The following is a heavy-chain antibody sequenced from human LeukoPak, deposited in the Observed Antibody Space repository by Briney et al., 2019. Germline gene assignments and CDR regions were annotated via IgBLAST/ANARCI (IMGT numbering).Heavy chain of an antibody. Sequence: GGSLRLSCAASGFTFSSYGMSWVRQAPGKGLQWVSVIIGSGSSTYYADSVKGRFTISRDDGKNSLYLQMNSLRVDDTAIYYCASWTDILTGYFDPWGQGTLVTVSS. CDR3: ASWTDILTGYFDP. CDR2: IIGSGSST. J-gene: IGHJ5*02. CDR1: GFTFSSYG. V-gene: IGHV3-23*01. D-gene: IGHD3-9*01.